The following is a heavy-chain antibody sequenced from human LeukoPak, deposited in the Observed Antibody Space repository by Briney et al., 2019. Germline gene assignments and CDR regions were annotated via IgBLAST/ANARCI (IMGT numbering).Heavy chain of an antibody. CDR1: GYTFTDYY. CDR3: ARDRVHQLPNWFDP. J-gene: IGHJ5*02. V-gene: IGHV7-4-1*02. CDR2: INTNTGNP. D-gene: IGHD2-2*01. Sequence: ASVTVSCKASGYTFTDYYMHWVRQAPGQGLEWMGWINTNTGNPTYAQGFTGRFVFSLDTSVSTAYLQISSLKAEDTAVYYCARDRVHQLPNWFDPWGQGTLVTVSS.